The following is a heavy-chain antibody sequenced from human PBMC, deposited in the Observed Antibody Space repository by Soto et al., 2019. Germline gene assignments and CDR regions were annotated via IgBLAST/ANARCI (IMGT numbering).Heavy chain of an antibody. Sequence: SQTLSLTCAISGDSVSSNSAALNWIRQSPSRGLEWLGRTYYRSKWYNDYAVSVKSRITINPDTSKNQFSLQLNSVTPEDTAVYYCARWIKDSSSWDYYYYGMDVWGQGTTVTVSS. CDR3: ARWIKDSSSWDYYYYGMDV. CDR2: TYYRSKWYN. CDR1: GDSVSSNSAA. V-gene: IGHV6-1*01. J-gene: IGHJ6*02. D-gene: IGHD6-13*01.